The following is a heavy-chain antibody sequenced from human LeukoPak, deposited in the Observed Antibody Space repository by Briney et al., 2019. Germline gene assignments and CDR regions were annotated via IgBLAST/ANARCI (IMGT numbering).Heavy chain of an antibody. V-gene: IGHV4-38-2*02. CDR2: IHHSGSA. CDR3: ARGFRGDNFDY. D-gene: IGHD7-27*01. CDR1: GDSISTYY. Sequence: PSETLSLTCTVSGDSISTYYWTWIRQPPGKGLEWIGTIHHSGSADDNPSLKSRVSISLDTSKNQFSLKLSSVTAADTAVYYCARGFRGDNFDYWGQGTLVTVSS. J-gene: IGHJ4*02.